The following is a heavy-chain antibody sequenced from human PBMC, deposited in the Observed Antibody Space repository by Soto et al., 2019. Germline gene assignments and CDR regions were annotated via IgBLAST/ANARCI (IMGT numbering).Heavy chain of an antibody. V-gene: IGHV3-21*01. CDR2: ISSSSSSI. CDR1: GFTFSNYR. J-gene: IGHJ4*02. CDR3: GRVIATVTTTD. Sequence: EVQLVESGGGLVKPGGSLRLSCAASGFTFSNYRMNWVRQAPGKGLEWVSSISSSSSSIYYADSVKGRFTTSRDNAKNSLYLQMNSLRAEDTAVYYCGRVIATVTTTDWGQGTLVTVSS. D-gene: IGHD4-17*01.